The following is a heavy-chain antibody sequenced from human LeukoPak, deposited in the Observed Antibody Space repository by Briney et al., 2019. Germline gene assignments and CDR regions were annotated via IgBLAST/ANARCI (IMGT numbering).Heavy chain of an antibody. V-gene: IGHV3-23*01. J-gene: IGHJ4*02. CDR3: AKWGDYDILTGYYDSDY. CDR2: IFGSGGST. CDR1: GFTFSNYA. Sequence: PGGSLRLSCAASGFTFSNYAMSWVRQAPGKGLEGVSAIFGSGGSTYYADSVKGRFTISRDNPKNTLYLQMNSLRAEDTAVYYCAKWGDYDILTGYYDSDYWGQGTLVTVSS. D-gene: IGHD3-9*01.